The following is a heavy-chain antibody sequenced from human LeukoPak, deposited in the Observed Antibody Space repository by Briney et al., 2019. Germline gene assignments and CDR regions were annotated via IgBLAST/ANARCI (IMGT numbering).Heavy chain of an antibody. Sequence: PGGSLRLSCAASGFSISNYWMNWVRQAPGKGLEWVANIKQDGSEKNYVDSVKGRFTISRDNAKNSLILQMNSLRDEVTAVYYCARGVWAPFDSWGQGTLVSVSS. CDR3: ARGVWAPFDS. CDR2: IKQDGSEK. V-gene: IGHV3-7*01. J-gene: IGHJ4*02. D-gene: IGHD7-27*01. CDR1: GFSISNYW.